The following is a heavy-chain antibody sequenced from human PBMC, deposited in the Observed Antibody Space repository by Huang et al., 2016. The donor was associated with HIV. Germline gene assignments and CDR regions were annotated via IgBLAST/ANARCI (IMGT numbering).Heavy chain of an antibody. D-gene: IGHD3-16*02. CDR1: DYTFTKSG. V-gene: IGHV1-18*04. CDR2: INTYNGNT. J-gene: IGHJ6*02. Sequence: QVHLVQSGVDVKKPGASVKVSCKASDYTFTKSGVSWVRQAPGQGLEWMGWINTYNGNTNYAQKFQGRVTMTTDKSTKTAYMELGSLRYDDTAVYYCARDRVPAVRYYYGMDVWGQGTTVTVTS. CDR3: ARDRVPAVRYYYGMDV.